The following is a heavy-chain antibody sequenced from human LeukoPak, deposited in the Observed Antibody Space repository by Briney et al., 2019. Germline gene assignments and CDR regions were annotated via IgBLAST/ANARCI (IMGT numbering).Heavy chain of an antibody. Sequence: GGSLRLSCAASEFSVGSNYMTWVRQAPGKGLEWVSLIYSGGSTYYSDSVKGRFTISRDNAKNSLYLQMNSLRAEDTAVYYCARDHGGWYYYYYYMDVWGKGTTVTVSS. CDR3: ARDHGGWYYYYYYMDV. CDR2: IYSGGST. V-gene: IGHV3-66*01. J-gene: IGHJ6*03. D-gene: IGHD6-19*01. CDR1: EFSVGSNY.